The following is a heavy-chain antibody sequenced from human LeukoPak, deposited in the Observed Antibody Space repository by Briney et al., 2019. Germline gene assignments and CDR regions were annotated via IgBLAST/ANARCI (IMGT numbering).Heavy chain of an antibody. V-gene: IGHV1-69*04. CDR2: IIPIFGIA. CDR3: AREASGDYYGSSGYYPPRY. J-gene: IGHJ4*02. CDR1: GGTFISYA. D-gene: IGHD3-22*01. Sequence: GSSVKVSCKASGGTFISYAISWVRQAPGQGLEWMGRIIPIFGIANYAQKFQGRVTITADKSTSTAYMELSSLRSEDTAVYYCAREASGDYYGSSGYYPPRYWGQGTLVTVSS.